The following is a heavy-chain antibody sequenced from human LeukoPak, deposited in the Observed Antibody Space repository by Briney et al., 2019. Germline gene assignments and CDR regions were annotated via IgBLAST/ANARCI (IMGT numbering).Heavy chain of an antibody. D-gene: IGHD6-13*01. V-gene: IGHV3-48*04. CDR1: GFTFSSYS. Sequence: GGSLRLSCAASGFTFSSYSMNWVRQAPGKGLEWVSCIRSSSSTIYYADSVKGRFTISRDNAKNSLYLQMNSLRAEDTAVYYCARDRGLRATAGTRIDFWGQGTLVTVSS. CDR2: IRSSSSTI. J-gene: IGHJ4*02. CDR3: ARDRGLRATAGTRIDF.